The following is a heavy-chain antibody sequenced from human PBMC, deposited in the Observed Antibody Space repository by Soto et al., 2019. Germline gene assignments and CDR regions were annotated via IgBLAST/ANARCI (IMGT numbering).Heavy chain of an antibody. CDR2: IKSKTDGGTT. V-gene: IGHV3-15*07. CDR1: GCTFSNAW. CDR3: ARGQEYYDYIWGFDP. J-gene: IGHJ5*02. D-gene: IGHD3-16*01. Sequence: GGSRRLSCAASGCTFSNAWMNWVRQAPGKGLEWVGRIKSKTDGGTTDYAAPVKGRFTISRDDSKNTLYLQMNSLKTEDTAVYYCARGQEYYDYIWGFDPWGQGTLVTVSS.